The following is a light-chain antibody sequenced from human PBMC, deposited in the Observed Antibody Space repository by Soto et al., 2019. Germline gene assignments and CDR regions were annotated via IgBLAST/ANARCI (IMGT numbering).Light chain of an antibody. V-gene: IGKV1-5*01. CDR2: DVS. CDR1: QSIAAA. CDR3: QRYDYSRT. J-gene: IGKJ1*01. Sequence: DVQMTQSPSTLSASVGDSVTITCRASQSIAAALAWYQLKPGEAPKLLIYDVSNRESGVPSGFSGSGSGTEFSLTIRSLHPDDFATYYCQRYDYSRTFGQGTKVEIK.